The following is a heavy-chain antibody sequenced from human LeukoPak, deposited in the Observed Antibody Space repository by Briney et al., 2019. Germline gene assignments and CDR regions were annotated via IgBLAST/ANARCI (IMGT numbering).Heavy chain of an antibody. CDR2: LHASGGA. D-gene: IGHD6-13*01. J-gene: IGHJ4*02. CDR1: GDSFSSYF. V-gene: IGHV4-4*07. CDR3: ARGFGYSSSWLDY. Sequence: SETLSLTCNVSGDSFSSYFWSWIRQPAGKGLEWIGRLHASGGANYNPSLKSRVTMSLDTSKNQLSLKLMSVTAADSAVYYCARGFGYSSSWLDYWGQGTLVTVSS.